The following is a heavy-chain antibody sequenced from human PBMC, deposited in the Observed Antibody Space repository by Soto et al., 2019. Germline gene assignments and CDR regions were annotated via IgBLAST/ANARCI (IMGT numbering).Heavy chain of an antibody. Sequence: GGSLRLSCAASGFTFSSYGMHWVRQAPGKGLEWVAVISYDGSNKYYADSVKGRSTISRDNSKNTLYLQMNSLRAEDTAVYYCAKTLTWIQLWDYGGNTRTIDYWGQGTLVTVSS. V-gene: IGHV3-30*18. J-gene: IGHJ4*02. CDR2: ISYDGSNK. CDR1: GFTFSSYG. D-gene: IGHD5-18*01. CDR3: AKTLTWIQLWDYGGNTRTIDY.